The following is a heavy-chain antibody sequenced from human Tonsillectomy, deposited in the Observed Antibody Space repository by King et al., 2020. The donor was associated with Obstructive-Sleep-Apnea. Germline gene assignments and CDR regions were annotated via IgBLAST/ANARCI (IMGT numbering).Heavy chain of an antibody. CDR2: INPIGGST. V-gene: IGHV1-46*01. D-gene: IGHD6-19*01. Sequence: VQLVESGAEVKKPGASVKVSCKASGYTFTSYYMHWVRQAPGQGLEWRGIINPIGGSTSYAQKFQGRGTMTRDTSTSTVYMELSSLRSEDTAVYYCGGIAVAEGLDPWGQGTLVTVSS. CDR1: GYTFTSYY. J-gene: IGHJ5*02. CDR3: GGIAVAEGLDP.